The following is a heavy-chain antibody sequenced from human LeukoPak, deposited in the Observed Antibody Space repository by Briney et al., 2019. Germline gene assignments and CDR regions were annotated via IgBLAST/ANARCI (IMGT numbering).Heavy chain of an antibody. CDR1: GFTFSDSY. V-gene: IGHV3-11*01. J-gene: IGHJ4*02. CDR2: ISTGGSTI. Sequence: GGSLRLSCAASGFTFSDSYMSWIRQAPGKGLEWVSYISTGGSTIYYADSVKGRFTIPRDNAKNSLYLQMNSLRAEDTAVYYCARGNLFPAYWGQGTLVTVSS. CDR3: ARGNLFPAY.